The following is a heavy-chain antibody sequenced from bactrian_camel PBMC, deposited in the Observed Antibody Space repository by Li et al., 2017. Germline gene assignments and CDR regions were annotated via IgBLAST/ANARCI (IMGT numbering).Heavy chain of an antibody. CDR3: ATDRSKYSDFSFRY. D-gene: IGHD4*01. V-gene: IGHV3S31*01. J-gene: IGHJ4*01. CDR2: INSGGGST. CDR1: GFTFSTYP. Sequence: VQLVESGGGLVQPGGSLRLSCAASGFTFSTYPMTWVRQAPGKGLEWVSYINSGGGSTFYAEHVKGRFTISRDNAKNTLYLQLNSTKTEDTAMYYCATDRSKYSDFSFRYWGQGTQVTVS.